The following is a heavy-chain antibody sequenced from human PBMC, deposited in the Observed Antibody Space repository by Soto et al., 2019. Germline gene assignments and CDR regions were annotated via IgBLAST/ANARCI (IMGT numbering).Heavy chain of an antibody. CDR2: IDPSDSYT. CDR3: ARVSRYLSGSDSL. V-gene: IGHV5-10-1*01. CDR1: GYSFTSYL. J-gene: IGHJ4*02. D-gene: IGHD1-26*01. Sequence: EVQLVQSGAEVKKPGESLRISCKGSGYSFTSYLISWVRQMPGKGLEWMGRIDPSDSYTNYSPSFQGHVTISADKSISTGYLQWSSLKASETALDYCARVSRYLSGSDSLWGQGTLVTVTS.